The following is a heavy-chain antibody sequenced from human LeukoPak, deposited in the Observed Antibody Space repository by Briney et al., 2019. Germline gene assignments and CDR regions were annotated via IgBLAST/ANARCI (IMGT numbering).Heavy chain of an antibody. CDR3: ARVRAGYGDYDY. Sequence: PGGSLRLSCAASGFTFSSYAMHWVRQAPGRGLEYVSAIRSNGGSTYSANSVKGRFTISRDNSKNTLYLQMGSLRAEDMAVYYCARVRAGYGDYDYWGQGTLVTVSS. V-gene: IGHV3-64*01. D-gene: IGHD4-17*01. CDR1: GFTFSSYA. J-gene: IGHJ4*02. CDR2: IRSNGGST.